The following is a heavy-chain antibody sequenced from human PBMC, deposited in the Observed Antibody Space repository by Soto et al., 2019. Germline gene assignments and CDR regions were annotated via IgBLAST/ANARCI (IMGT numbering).Heavy chain of an antibody. V-gene: IGHV4-31*03. D-gene: IGHD3-10*01. CDR1: GGSISSGGYY. CDR2: IYYSGST. J-gene: IGHJ2*01. Sequence: QVQLQESGPGLVKPSQTLSLTGTVSGGSISSGGYYWSWIRQHPGKGLEWIGYIYYSGSTYYNPSLKSRVSISVDTSKNQFSLKLSSVTAADTAVYYCARGPSGSHWYFDLWGRGTLVTVSS. CDR3: ARGPSGSHWYFDL.